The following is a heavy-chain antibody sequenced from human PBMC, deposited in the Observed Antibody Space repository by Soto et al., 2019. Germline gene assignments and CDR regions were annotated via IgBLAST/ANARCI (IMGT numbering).Heavy chain of an antibody. Sequence: LGGSLRLSCVASGFRFSSYWMTWVRQAPGKGLEWVAIINQDTSYRYYVDSVEGRFTISRDNAKSSVYLQMNSLRAEDTALYYCAKVGYNDWDFDRWGQGTLVTVSS. CDR1: GFRFSSYW. D-gene: IGHD3-16*01. CDR3: AKVGYNDWDFDR. V-gene: IGHV3-7*01. J-gene: IGHJ4*02. CDR2: INQDTSYR.